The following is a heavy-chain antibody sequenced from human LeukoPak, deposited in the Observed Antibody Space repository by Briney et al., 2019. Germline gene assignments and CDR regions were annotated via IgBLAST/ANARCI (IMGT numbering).Heavy chain of an antibody. CDR1: GYTLTELS. CDR2: FDPEDGET. Sequence: ASVKVSCKVSGYTLTELSMHWVRQAPGKGLEWMGGFDPEDGETIYAQKFQGRVTMTKDTSTDTAYMELSSLRSEDTAVYYCAIAIVGATSPNDAFDIWGQGTMVTVSS. D-gene: IGHD1-26*01. J-gene: IGHJ3*02. CDR3: AIAIVGATSPNDAFDI. V-gene: IGHV1-24*01.